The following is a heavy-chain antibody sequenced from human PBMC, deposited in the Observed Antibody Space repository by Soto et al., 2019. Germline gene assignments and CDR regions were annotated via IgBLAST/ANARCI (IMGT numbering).Heavy chain of an antibody. CDR2: ISGSGGTT. J-gene: IGHJ3*02. V-gene: IGHV3-23*01. D-gene: IGHD6-19*01. Sequence: EVQLLESGGGLVQPGGSLRLSCAASGFTFSSYAMGWVRRAPGKGLEWVSAISGSGGTTYYADSVKGRFTFSRDTSKNTLYLQMTSLRAEDTAVYYCVKTANGWFSAFDIWGQGTMVTVSS. CDR1: GFTFSSYA. CDR3: VKTANGWFSAFDI.